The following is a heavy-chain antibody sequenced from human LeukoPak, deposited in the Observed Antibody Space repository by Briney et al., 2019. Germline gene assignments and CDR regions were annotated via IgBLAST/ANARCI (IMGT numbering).Heavy chain of an antibody. CDR1: GFTFSTYS. D-gene: IGHD6-13*01. V-gene: IGHV3-21*01. CDR3: ARDEGSSSWYGALDY. Sequence: GGSLRLSCAASGFTFSTYSMNWVRQAPGKGLEWVSSISSSSSYIYYADSVKGRFTISRDNAKNSLYLQMNSLRAEDTAVYYCARDEGSSSWYGALDYWGQGTLVTVSS. J-gene: IGHJ4*02. CDR2: ISSSSSYI.